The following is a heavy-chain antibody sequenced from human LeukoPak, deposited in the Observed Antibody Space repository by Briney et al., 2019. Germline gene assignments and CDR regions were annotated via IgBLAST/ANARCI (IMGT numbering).Heavy chain of an antibody. CDR1: GFTLGSYW. Sequence: GGSLRLSCAVSGFTLGSYWMHWVRQAPGQGLAWVSRVNTDGSSTTYAESVKGRFTISKDNAKNTLYLQMNGLRAEDTAVYYCARQPSYYYDSSGYYFDYWGQGTLVTVSS. V-gene: IGHV3-74*01. D-gene: IGHD3-22*01. CDR3: ARQPSYYYDSSGYYFDY. J-gene: IGHJ4*02. CDR2: VNTDGSST.